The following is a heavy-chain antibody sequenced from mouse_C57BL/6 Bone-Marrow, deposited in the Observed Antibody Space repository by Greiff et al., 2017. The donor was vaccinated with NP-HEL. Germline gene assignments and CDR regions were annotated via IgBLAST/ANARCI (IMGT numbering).Heavy chain of an antibody. Sequence: VQLQQSGAELVRPGASVKLSCTASGFNIKDDYMHWVKQRPEQGLEWIGWIDPENGDTEYASKFQGKATITADTSSNTAYLQLSSLTSEDTAVYYCTRDIDGNYVYYAMDYWGQGTSVTVSS. V-gene: IGHV14-4*01. CDR3: TRDIDGNYVYYAMDY. D-gene: IGHD2-1*01. CDR1: GFNIKDDY. CDR2: IDPENGDT. J-gene: IGHJ4*01.